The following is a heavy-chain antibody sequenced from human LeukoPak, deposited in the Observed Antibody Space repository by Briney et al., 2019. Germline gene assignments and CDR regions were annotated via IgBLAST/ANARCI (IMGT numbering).Heavy chain of an antibody. CDR2: INPNSGGT. CDR1: GYTFTGYY. Sequence: ASVKVSCKASGYTFTGYYMHWVRQAPGQGLEWMGWINPNSGGTNYAQKFQGRVTMTRDTSISTAYMELSRLRSDDTAVYYCARGGRIVVVVAATHYWGQGTLVTVSS. V-gene: IGHV1-2*02. D-gene: IGHD2-15*01. CDR3: ARGGRIVVVVAATHY. J-gene: IGHJ4*02.